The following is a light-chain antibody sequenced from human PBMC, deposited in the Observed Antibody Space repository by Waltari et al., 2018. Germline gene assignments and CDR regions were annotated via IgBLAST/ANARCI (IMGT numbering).Light chain of an antibody. J-gene: IGKJ1*01. Sequence: DIQMTQSPSTLSASVGDRVTITCRASQSISWWLAWFQQKPGKAPKLLIYKASSLQCGVPSRFSGSGFGTEFTLTISSLQADDFATYYCQDYNSYTFGQGTKVEVK. V-gene: IGKV1-5*03. CDR2: KAS. CDR1: QSISWW. CDR3: QDYNSYT.